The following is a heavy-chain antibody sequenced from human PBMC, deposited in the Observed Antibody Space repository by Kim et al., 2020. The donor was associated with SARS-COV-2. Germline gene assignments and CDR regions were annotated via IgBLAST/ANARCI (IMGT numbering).Heavy chain of an antibody. J-gene: IGHJ4*02. V-gene: IGHV4-39*01. D-gene: IGHD3-22*01. Sequence: SETLSLTCTVSGGSISSSSYYWGWIRQPPGKGLEWIGSIYYSGSTYYNPSLKSRVTISVDTSKNQFSLKLSSVTAADTAVYYCASLYYYDSSGYYWGVPHDYWGQGTLVTVSS. CDR2: IYYSGST. CDR1: GGSISSSSYY. CDR3: ASLYYYDSSGYYWGVPHDY.